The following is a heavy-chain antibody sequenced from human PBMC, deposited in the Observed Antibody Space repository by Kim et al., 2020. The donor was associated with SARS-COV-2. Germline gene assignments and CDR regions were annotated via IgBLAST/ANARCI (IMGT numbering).Heavy chain of an antibody. D-gene: IGHD6-19*01. CDR1: GGSINSYY. CDR3: ARPSYDSGWYLEY. Sequence: SETLSLTCTVSGGSINSYYWSWIRQPPGKGLEWIGYIYYSGSTNNNPSLKSRVTISVDTSKNQFSLKLTSVTAADTAVYYCARPSYDSGWYLEYWGQGTLVTVSS. V-gene: IGHV4-59*08. CDR2: IYYSGST. J-gene: IGHJ4*02.